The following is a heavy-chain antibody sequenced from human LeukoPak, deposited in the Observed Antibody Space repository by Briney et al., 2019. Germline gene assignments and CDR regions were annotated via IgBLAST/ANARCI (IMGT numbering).Heavy chain of an antibody. V-gene: IGHV3-74*01. CDR2: INSDGSST. CDR1: GFTFSSYW. J-gene: IGHJ4*02. D-gene: IGHD2-2*03. Sequence: GGSLRLSCAASGFTFSSYWMHWVRQAPGKGLVWVSRINSDGSSTSYADSVKGRFTISRDNAKNTLYLQMNSLRAEDMALYYCAKDIHMTLGYCSSTSCHGGFDYWGQGTLVTVSS. CDR3: AKDIHMTLGYCSSTSCHGGFDY.